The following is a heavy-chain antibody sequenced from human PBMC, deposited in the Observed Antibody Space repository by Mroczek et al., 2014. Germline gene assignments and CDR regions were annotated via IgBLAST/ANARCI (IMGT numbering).Heavy chain of an antibody. Sequence: QVQLQQWGAGLLKPSETLSLTCAVYGGSFSGYYWSWIRQPPGKGLEWIGEINHSGSTNYNPSLKSRVTISVDTSKNQFSLKLSSVTAADTAVYYCARARRGIAAAVDYWGQGTLVTVSS. CDR2: INHSGST. CDR1: GGSFSGYY. V-gene: IGHV4-34*01. J-gene: IGHJ4*02. D-gene: IGHD6-13*01. CDR3: ARARRGIAAAVDY.